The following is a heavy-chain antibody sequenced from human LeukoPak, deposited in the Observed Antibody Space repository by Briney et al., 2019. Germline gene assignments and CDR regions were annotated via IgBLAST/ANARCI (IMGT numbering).Heavy chain of an antibody. CDR2: IYHSGST. J-gene: IGHJ5*02. V-gene: IGHV4-30-2*01. D-gene: IGHD6-6*01. Sequence: PSETLSLTCAVSGGSISSGGYSWSWIRQPPGKGLEWIGYIYHSGSTYYNPSLKSRVTISVDRSKNQFSLKLSSVTAADTAVYYCARVEYSSSLVNWFDPWGQGTLVTVSS. CDR3: ARVEYSSSLVNWFDP. CDR1: GGSISSGGYS.